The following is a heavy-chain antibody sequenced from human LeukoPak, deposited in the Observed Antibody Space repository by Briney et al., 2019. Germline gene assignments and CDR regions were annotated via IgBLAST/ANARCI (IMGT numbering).Heavy chain of an antibody. D-gene: IGHD4-17*01. CDR1: GFDLSPYT. CDR3: ARRVTTFLS. CDR2: ISSTSSYI. V-gene: IGHV3-21*01. Sequence: GGSLRLSCSASGFDLSPYTMNWVRQAPGKGLEWVASISSTSSYIYYGDSLKGRFTISRDNAKNTLHLELGSLRAEDTATYYCARRVTTFLSWGQGTLVIVSS. J-gene: IGHJ4*02.